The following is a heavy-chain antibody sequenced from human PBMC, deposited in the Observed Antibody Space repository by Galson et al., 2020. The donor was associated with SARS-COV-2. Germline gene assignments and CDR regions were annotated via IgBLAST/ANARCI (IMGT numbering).Heavy chain of an antibody. CDR2: INHYGDT. CDR1: GGSLRDYH. D-gene: IGHD4-17*01. CDR3: ASVTLTTDY. V-gene: IGHV4-34*01. J-gene: IGHJ4*02. Sequence: ETSETLSLTCAVYGGSLRDYHWSWIRQPPGKGLEWIGEINHYGDTTYNPSLKSRVTISVDTSKNQFSLKLTSVTAADTALYYCASVTLTTDYWGQGTLVTVSS.